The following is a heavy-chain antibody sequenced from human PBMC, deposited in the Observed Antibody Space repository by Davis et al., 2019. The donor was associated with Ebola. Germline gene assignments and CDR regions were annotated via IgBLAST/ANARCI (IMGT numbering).Heavy chain of an antibody. CDR3: ARVTRDYGDYFDY. CDR2: ISAYNGNT. J-gene: IGHJ4*02. CDR1: GYTFTSYG. D-gene: IGHD4-17*01. V-gene: IGHV1-18*01. Sequence: ASVKVSCKASGYTFTSYGISWVRQAPGQGLEWMGWISAYNGNTNYAQKFQERVTITRDMSTSTAYMELSSLRSEDTAVYYCARVTRDYGDYFDYWGQGTLVTVSS.